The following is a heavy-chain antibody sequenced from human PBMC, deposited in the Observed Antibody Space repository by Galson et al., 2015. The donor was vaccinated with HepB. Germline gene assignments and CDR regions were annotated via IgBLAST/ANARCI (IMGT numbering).Heavy chain of an antibody. D-gene: IGHD2-21*02. J-gene: IGHJ6*03. Sequence: SVKVSCKASGGTFSSYAISWVRQAPGQGLEWMGGIIPIFGTANYAQKFQGRVTITADESTSTAYMELSSLRSEDTAVYYCARDGRVTDYYYYYMDVWGKGTTVTVSS. V-gene: IGHV1-69*13. CDR2: IIPIFGTA. CDR3: ARDGRVTDYYYYYMDV. CDR1: GGTFSSYA.